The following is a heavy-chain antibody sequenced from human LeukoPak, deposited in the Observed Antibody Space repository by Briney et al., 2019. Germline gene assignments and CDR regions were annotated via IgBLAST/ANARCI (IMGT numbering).Heavy chain of an antibody. CDR3: AKTNYRYCSGGSCYNDY. D-gene: IGHD2-15*01. CDR1: GFTFSSYG. J-gene: IGHJ4*02. Sequence: GGTLRLSCAASGFTFSSYGMSWVRQALGKGLEWVSAISGSGGSTYYADSVKGRFTISRDNSKNTLYLQMNSLRAEDTAVYYCAKTNYRYCSGGSCYNDYWGQGTLVTVSS. CDR2: ISGSGGST. V-gene: IGHV3-23*01.